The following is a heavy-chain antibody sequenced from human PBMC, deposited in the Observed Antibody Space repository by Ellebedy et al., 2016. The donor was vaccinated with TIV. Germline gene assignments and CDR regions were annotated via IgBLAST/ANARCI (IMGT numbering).Heavy chain of an antibody. CDR1: GYIFTSYA. CDR3: ARDLAVAGKVDY. Sequence: AASVKVSCKASGYIFTSYAITWVRQAPGQGLEWMGWISANNGRTNYEQKFQGRVAMTTDTSTSTAYMELRSLRSDDTAVYFCARDLAVAGKVDYWGQGTLVTVSS. V-gene: IGHV1-18*04. CDR2: ISANNGRT. D-gene: IGHD6-19*01. J-gene: IGHJ4*02.